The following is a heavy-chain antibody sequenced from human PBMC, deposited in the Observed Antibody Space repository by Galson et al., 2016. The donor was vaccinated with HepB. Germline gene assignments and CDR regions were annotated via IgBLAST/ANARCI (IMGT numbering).Heavy chain of an antibody. CDR2: ISGDGRTI. Sequence: SLRLSCAASGFTFSYYYMSWLRQAPGKGLEWVSYISGDGRTINYADSVKDRFTISRGNAKNSLYLHMNSLTGEDTAVYYCARMFPLYSSGWYVRGDGWFDSWGQGTLVTVSS. CDR1: GFTFSYYY. D-gene: IGHD6-19*01. J-gene: IGHJ5*01. CDR3: ARMFPLYSSGWYVRGDGWFDS. V-gene: IGHV3-11*01.